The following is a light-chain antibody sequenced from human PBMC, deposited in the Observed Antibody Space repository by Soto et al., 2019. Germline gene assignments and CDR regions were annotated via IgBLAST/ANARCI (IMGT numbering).Light chain of an antibody. Sequence: QSALTQPPSVSGSPGQSVTISCTGSTSDFACHNSVSWYQQAPGAAPKLLIYEVNNRPSGVPDRFSESKSGNTAFLTISGLQPEDEADYYCSSYIAAITSHVFGTGTKLTVL. CDR3: SSYIAAITSHV. CDR2: EVN. CDR1: TSDFACHNS. V-gene: IGLV2-18*02. J-gene: IGLJ1*01.